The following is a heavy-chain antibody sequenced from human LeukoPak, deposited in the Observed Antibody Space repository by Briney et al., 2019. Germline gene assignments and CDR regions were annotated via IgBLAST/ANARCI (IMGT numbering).Heavy chain of an antibody. V-gene: IGHV3-23*01. J-gene: IGHJ4*02. CDR3: AKWGEYSSGWYRFDY. D-gene: IGHD6-19*01. CDR1: GFTFSSYA. CDR2: ISGSGGST. Sequence: GGSLRLSCAASGFTFSSYAMSWFRQAPGKGLEWVSAISGSGGSTYYADSVKGRFTISRDNSKNTLYLQMNSLRAEDTAVYYCAKWGEYSSGWYRFDYWGQGTLVTVSS.